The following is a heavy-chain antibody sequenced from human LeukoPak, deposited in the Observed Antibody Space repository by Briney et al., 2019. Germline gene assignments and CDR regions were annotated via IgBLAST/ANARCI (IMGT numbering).Heavy chain of an antibody. CDR1: GGSISSGTYY. Sequence: PSETLSLTCSVSGGSISSGTYYWDWIRQPPGKGLEWIGSINYNGNTYYNPSLKSRVTISVATSKNQFSLKLSSVTAADTAVYYCARSSSGFLDYWGQGTLVTVSS. D-gene: IGHD3-22*01. J-gene: IGHJ4*02. CDR2: INYNGNT. CDR3: ARSSSGFLDY. V-gene: IGHV4-39*01.